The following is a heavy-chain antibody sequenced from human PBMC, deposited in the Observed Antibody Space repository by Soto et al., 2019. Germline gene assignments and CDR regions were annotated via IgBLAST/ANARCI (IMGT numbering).Heavy chain of an antibody. CDR1: GGSISSYY. CDR3: ASLDYGDYQAFDI. V-gene: IGHV4-59*08. CDR2: VYYSGAT. D-gene: IGHD4-17*01. J-gene: IGHJ3*02. Sequence: QVQLQETGPGLVKPSETLSLTCTVSGGSISSYYWSWIRQSPGKGLEWIGYVYYSGATNYNPSLKSRVTISVDTSKNQLSLKLSSVTAADTGVYYCASLDYGDYQAFDIWGQGTMATVSS.